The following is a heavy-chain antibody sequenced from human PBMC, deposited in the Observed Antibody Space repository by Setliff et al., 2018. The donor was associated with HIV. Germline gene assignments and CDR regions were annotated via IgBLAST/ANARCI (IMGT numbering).Heavy chain of an antibody. Sequence: SETLSLTCTVSGGSITSYYWNWIRQSPGKGLEWIGYIFDSGSTNYRPSLESRVIVSLDTSKNQFSLKLSSVTAADTAVYYCTRRDVTTGMDSWGPGILVTVSS. CDR3: TRRDVTTGMDS. V-gene: IGHV4-59*08. CDR1: GGSITSYY. D-gene: IGHD4-17*01. CDR2: IFDSGST. J-gene: IGHJ4*02.